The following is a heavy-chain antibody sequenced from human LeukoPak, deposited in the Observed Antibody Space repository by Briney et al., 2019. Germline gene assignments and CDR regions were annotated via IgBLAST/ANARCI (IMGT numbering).Heavy chain of an antibody. Sequence: SETLSLTCTVSGGSFSSGNYYWSWIRQHPGKGLEWIGYVSHSGPTYINPSLKSRATIAVDTSTNQFSLRLTSVTAADTAIYYCARDTRLRGTNWFDPWGQGTLVTVSS. D-gene: IGHD4-17*01. J-gene: IGHJ5*02. V-gene: IGHV4-31*03. CDR3: ARDTRLRGTNWFDP. CDR2: VSHSGPT. CDR1: GGSFSSGNYY.